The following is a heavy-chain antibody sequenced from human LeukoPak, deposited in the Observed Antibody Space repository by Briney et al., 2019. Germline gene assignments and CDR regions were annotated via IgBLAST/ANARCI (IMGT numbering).Heavy chain of an antibody. Sequence: PGRSLRLSCAASGFTFSSHAMHWVRQAPGKGLEWVAVISYDGSNKYYAASVKGRFTISRDNSKKTVYLQMNSLRGEDTAVHYCARELLWFGELFYYGMDVWGQGTTVTVSS. J-gene: IGHJ6*02. CDR1: GFTFSSHA. CDR2: ISYDGSNK. D-gene: IGHD3-10*01. CDR3: ARELLWFGELFYYGMDV. V-gene: IGHV3-30*04.